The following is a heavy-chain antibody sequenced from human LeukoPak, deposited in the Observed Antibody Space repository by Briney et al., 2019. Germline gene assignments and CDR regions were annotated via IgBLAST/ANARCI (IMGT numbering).Heavy chain of an antibody. D-gene: IGHD4-11*01. CDR2: INPNSGGT. Sequence: ASVKVSCKASGYTFTDYYMHWVRQAPGQGLEWMGWINPNSGGTNYAQKFQGRVTMTRDTSISTAYMELSRLRSDDTAVYYCARLNHDYSTLGLAFDYWGQGTLVTVSS. V-gene: IGHV1-2*02. CDR3: ARLNHDYSTLGLAFDY. J-gene: IGHJ4*02. CDR1: GYTFTDYY.